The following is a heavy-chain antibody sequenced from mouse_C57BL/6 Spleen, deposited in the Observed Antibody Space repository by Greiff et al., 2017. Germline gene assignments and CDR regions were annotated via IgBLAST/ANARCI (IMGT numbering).Heavy chain of an antibody. J-gene: IGHJ2*01. CDR3: ALLFDY. Sequence: DVKLVESGGGLVKPGGSLKLSCAASGFTFSSYAMSWVRQTPEKRLEWVATISDGGSYTYYPDNVKGRFTISRDNAKNNLYLQMSHLKSEDTAMYYCALLFDYWGQGTTLTVSS. D-gene: IGHD2-1*01. CDR2: ISDGGSYT. V-gene: IGHV5-4*03. CDR1: GFTFSSYA.